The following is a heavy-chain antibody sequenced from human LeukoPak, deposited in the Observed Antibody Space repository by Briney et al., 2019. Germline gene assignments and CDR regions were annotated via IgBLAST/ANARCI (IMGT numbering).Heavy chain of an antibody. Sequence: PSETLSLTCTVSGGSISSSSYYWGWIRQPPGKGLEWIGSIYYSGSTYYNPSLKSRVTISVDTSKNQFSLKLSSVTAADTAVYYCARGGLWLLDYWGQGTLVTVSS. CDR1: GGSISSSSYY. CDR3: ARGGLWLLDY. CDR2: IYYSGST. J-gene: IGHJ4*02. D-gene: IGHD5-18*01. V-gene: IGHV4-39*01.